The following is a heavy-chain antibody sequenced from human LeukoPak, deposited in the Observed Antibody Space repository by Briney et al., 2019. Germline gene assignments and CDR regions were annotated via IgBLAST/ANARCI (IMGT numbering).Heavy chain of an antibody. CDR2: IWYDGSNK. D-gene: IGHD5-12*01. CDR3: ARDSFGGYDWGTIDY. J-gene: IGHJ4*02. CDR1: GFTFSSYG. V-gene: IGHV3-33*01. Sequence: GRSLRLSCAASGFTFSSYGMHWVRQAPGKGLEWVAVIWYDGSNKYYADSVKGRFTTSRDNSKNTLYLQMNSLRAEDTAVYYCARDSFGGYDWGTIDYWGQGTLVTVSS.